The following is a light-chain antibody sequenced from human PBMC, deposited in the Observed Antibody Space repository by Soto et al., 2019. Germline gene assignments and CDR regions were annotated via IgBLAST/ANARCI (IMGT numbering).Light chain of an antibody. Sequence: DIQMTQSPSTVSASVGDRVTITGRASQSISTWLAWYQQKPGQAPKLLIYDASSLESGVPSRLSGGGSGTEFTLPIRSLKPEDFASYYCQQYNSYSTFGQGTKVDIK. CDR2: DAS. CDR3: QQYNSYST. CDR1: QSISTW. V-gene: IGKV1-5*01. J-gene: IGKJ1*01.